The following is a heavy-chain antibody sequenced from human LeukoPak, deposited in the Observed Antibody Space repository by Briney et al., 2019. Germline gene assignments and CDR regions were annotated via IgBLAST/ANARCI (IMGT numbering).Heavy chain of an antibody. CDR2: IYYSGST. CDR1: GGSISSSTYY. Sequence: SETLSLTCTVSGGSISSSTYYWGWIRQPPGKGLEWIGSIYYSGSTYYSPSLKSRVTISVDTSKNQFSLKLSSVTAADTAVYYCARHKGAAGSGWYYFDYWGQGTLVTVSS. D-gene: IGHD6-13*01. V-gene: IGHV4-39*01. CDR3: ARHKGAAGSGWYYFDY. J-gene: IGHJ4*02.